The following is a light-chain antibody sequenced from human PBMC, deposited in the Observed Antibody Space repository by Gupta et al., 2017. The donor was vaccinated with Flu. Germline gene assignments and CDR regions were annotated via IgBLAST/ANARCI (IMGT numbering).Light chain of an antibody. V-gene: IGKV3-11*01. CDR1: QSISTY. Sequence: EIVLTQSPATLSLSPGESATLSCRASQSISTYIAWYQKKPGQAPRLLMYDASHRAAGIPGRFTGSGYGTDLTLTISSRELEDFAIYYFQQRSSRPMYTFGQGTEVEIK. CDR3: QQRSSRPMYT. J-gene: IGKJ2*01. CDR2: DAS.